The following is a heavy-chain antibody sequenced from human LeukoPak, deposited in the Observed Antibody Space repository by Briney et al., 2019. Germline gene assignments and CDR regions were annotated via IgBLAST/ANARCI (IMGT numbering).Heavy chain of an antibody. D-gene: IGHD6-19*01. CDR2: ISGSGGST. CDR3: AKHDGGWYHLPFDY. Sequence: GGSLRLSCAASGFTFDDYGMSWVRQAPGKGLEWVSAISGSGGSTYYADSVKGRFTISRDNSKNTLYLQMNSLRAEDTAVYYCAKHDGGWYHLPFDYWGQGTLVTVSS. CDR1: GFTFDDYG. V-gene: IGHV3-23*01. J-gene: IGHJ4*02.